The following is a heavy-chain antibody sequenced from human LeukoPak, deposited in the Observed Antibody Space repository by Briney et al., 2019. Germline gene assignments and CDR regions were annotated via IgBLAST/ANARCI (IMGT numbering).Heavy chain of an antibody. D-gene: IGHD3-22*01. CDR2: INHSGST. J-gene: IGHJ4*02. Sequence: SETLSLTCAVYGGSLSGYYWSWIRQPPGKGLEWIGEINHSGSTNYNPSLKSRVTISVDTSKNQFSLKLSSVTAADTAVYYCASVRGYDSSGYGDYFDYWGQGTLVTVSS. CDR1: GGSLSGYY. CDR3: ASVRGYDSSGYGDYFDY. V-gene: IGHV4-34*01.